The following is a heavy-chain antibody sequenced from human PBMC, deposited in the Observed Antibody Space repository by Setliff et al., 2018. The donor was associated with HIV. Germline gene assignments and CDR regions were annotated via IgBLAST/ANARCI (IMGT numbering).Heavy chain of an antibody. J-gene: IGHJ6*03. V-gene: IGHV4-39*02. CDR2: IYYSGST. CDR1: GGSITTSTFY. Sequence: SSETLSLTCTVSGGSITTSTFYWGWIRQPPGKGLEWIGSIYYSGSTYYNPSLKSRLTITQHTSKNHFSLSLSSVTAADTAVYYCARDRSNWNYGKNYMDVWGKGTTVTVSS. CDR3: ARDRSNWNYGKNYMDV. D-gene: IGHD1-7*01.